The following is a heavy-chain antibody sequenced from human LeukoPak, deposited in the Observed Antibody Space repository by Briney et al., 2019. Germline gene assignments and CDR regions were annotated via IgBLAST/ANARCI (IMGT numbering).Heavy chain of an antibody. CDR2: ISYDGSNK. J-gene: IGHJ4*02. Sequence: GGSLRLSCAASGFTFSSYGMHWVRQAPGKGLEWVAVISYDGSNKYYADSVKGRFTISRDNSKNTLYLQMNSLKTEDTAVYYCTTAYKDYGDVINFDYWGQGTLVTVSS. CDR3: TTAYKDYGDVINFDY. CDR1: GFTFSSYG. V-gene: IGHV3-30*03. D-gene: IGHD4-17*01.